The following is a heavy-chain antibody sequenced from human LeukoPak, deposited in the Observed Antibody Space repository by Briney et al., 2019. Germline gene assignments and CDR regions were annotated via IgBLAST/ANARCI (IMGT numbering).Heavy chain of an antibody. CDR2: VNHSGST. Sequence: SETLSLTCGVYGGSFSGYYWSWIRQPPGKGLERIGDVNHSGSTNYNPSLKSRVTMSVDTSKNQFSLKLNSVTAADTAVYYCVKNFDYWGQGTLVTVSS. J-gene: IGHJ4*02. V-gene: IGHV4-34*01. CDR3: VKNFDY. CDR1: GGSFSGYY.